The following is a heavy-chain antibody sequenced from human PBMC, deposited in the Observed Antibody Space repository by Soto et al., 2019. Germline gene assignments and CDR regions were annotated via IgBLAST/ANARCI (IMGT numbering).Heavy chain of an antibody. CDR3: ARGLYREYGHDS. J-gene: IGHJ5*01. CDR1: GLNFGNFW. V-gene: IGHV3-74*01. CDR2: INSDGST. D-gene: IGHD3-10*01. Sequence: PGGSLRISCAPSGLNFGNFWMHLVRQDPGKGLVWVSRINSDGSTSYADFVKGRLTISRDNAKNTVYLQMNSLRAEDTAVYYCARGLYREYGHDSWGQGALVTVSS.